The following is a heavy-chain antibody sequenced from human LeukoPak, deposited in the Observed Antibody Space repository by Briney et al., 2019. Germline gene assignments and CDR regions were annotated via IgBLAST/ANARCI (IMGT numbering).Heavy chain of an antibody. D-gene: IGHD5-18*01. J-gene: IGHJ4*02. V-gene: IGHV3-9*01. CDR1: GFTFDDNA. Sequence: GGSLRLSCAASGFTFDDNAMHWVRQAPGKGLEWVSGISWNSHIIGYADSVKGRFTSSRDNAKNSLYLQMNSLRAEDTALYYCVRVRGYSFGYFDYWGQGTLVTVFS. CDR2: ISWNSHII. CDR3: VRVRGYSFGYFDY.